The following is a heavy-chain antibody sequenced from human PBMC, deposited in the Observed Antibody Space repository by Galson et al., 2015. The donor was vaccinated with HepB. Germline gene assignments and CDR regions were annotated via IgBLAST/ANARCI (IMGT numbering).Heavy chain of an antibody. CDR1: GFSFNNFT. CDR3: VRPRGAGTGDYQNWYFDL. D-gene: IGHD4-17*01. J-gene: IGHJ2*01. CDR2: ISYTGSYI. V-gene: IGHV3-30*09. Sequence: SLRLSCAASGFSFNNFTMHWVRQAPGKGLEWVAVISYTGSYIAYADFGRGRFAISRDNSKNARYLQMNSLRVEDTALYYCVRPRGAGTGDYQNWYFDLWGRGTLVTVSS.